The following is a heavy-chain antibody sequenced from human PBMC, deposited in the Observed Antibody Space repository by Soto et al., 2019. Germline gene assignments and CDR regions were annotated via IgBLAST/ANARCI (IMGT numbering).Heavy chain of an antibody. V-gene: IGHV4-39*01. J-gene: IGHJ4*02. CDR3: ARHDGDAVDY. CDR2: IYYSGST. CDR1: GGSISSSSYY. Sequence: SETLSLTCTVSGGSISSSSYYWGWIRQPPGKGLEWIGSIYYSGSTYYNPSLKSRVTISVDTSKNQFSLKLSSVTAADTAVYYCARHDGDAVDYWGQGTLVTVSS. D-gene: IGHD4-17*01.